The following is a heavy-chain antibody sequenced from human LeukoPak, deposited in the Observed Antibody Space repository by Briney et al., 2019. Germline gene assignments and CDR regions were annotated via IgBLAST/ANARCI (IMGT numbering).Heavy chain of an antibody. CDR1: GFTFSNYE. V-gene: IGHV3-48*03. CDR2: ISSGGSII. J-gene: IGHJ4*02. Sequence: GGSLGLSCAASGFTFSNYEMNWVRQAPGKGLEWISYISSGGSIIYYADSVKGRFTISRDNAKNSLYLQANSLRVEDTAVYYCARDLYSSSWFGFENWGQGTLVTVSS. D-gene: IGHD6-13*01. CDR3: ARDLYSSSWFGFEN.